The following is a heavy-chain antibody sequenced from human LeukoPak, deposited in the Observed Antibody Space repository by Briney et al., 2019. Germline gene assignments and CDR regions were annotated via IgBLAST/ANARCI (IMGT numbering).Heavy chain of an antibody. V-gene: IGHV1-18*01. J-gene: IGHJ4*02. CDR1: GYTFTSYG. CDR2: ISAYNGNT. Sequence: ASVKVSCKASGYTFTSYGIIWVRQAPGQGLEWMGWISAYNGNTNYAQKLQGRVTMTTDTSTSTAYMELRSLRSDDTAVYYCARAGDDYGDYWPFDYWGQGTLVTVSS. D-gene: IGHD4-17*01. CDR3: ARAGDDYGDYWPFDY.